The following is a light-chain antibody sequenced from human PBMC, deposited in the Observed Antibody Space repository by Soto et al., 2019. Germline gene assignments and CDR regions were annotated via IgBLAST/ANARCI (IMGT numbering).Light chain of an antibody. CDR3: QQYNSYST. CDR2: KAS. Sequence: DIQMNQSPSTLSASVGDRVTITCRASQSISSWLAWYQQKPGKAPKLLIYKASSLESGVPSRFSGSGSGTEFTLTISSLQPDDFATYYCQQYNSYSTFGPGTRLEIK. J-gene: IGKJ5*01. V-gene: IGKV1-5*03. CDR1: QSISSW.